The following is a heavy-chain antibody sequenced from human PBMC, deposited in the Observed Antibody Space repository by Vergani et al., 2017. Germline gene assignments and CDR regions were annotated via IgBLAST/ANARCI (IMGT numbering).Heavy chain of an antibody. CDR1: GYTFTSYD. Sequence: QVQLVQSGAEVKKPGASVKVSCKASGYTFTSYDINWVRQATGQGLEWMGWMNPNSGNTGYAQKFKGSVTMTRNTSISTAYMELSSLRSEDTAVYYGAGGDSSSWYGTQNPDFDYWGQGTLVTVSS. CDR3: AGGDSSSWYGTQNPDFDY. CDR2: MNPNSGNT. D-gene: IGHD6-13*01. J-gene: IGHJ4*02. V-gene: IGHV1-8*01.